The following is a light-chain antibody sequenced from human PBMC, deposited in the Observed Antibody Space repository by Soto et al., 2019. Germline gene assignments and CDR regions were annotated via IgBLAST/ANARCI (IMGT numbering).Light chain of an antibody. CDR1: QSLVYSDGTTY. V-gene: IGKV2-30*01. J-gene: IGKJ1*01. Sequence: DVLMTQSPLSLPVTLGQPASISGRSSQSLVYSDGTTYLSWFKQRXGQSPRXLSYKVSDRDSGVPDRVRGSGSGTDFTLKISRVVAEDVGVYYCMQGTHWPRTFGQGTKVDIK. CDR3: MQGTHWPRT. CDR2: KVS.